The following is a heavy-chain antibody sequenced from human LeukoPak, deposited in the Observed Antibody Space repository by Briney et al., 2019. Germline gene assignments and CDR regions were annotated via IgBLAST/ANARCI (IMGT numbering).Heavy chain of an antibody. CDR2: IYYSGST. CDR1: GGSISSSLHS. J-gene: IGHJ4*02. CDR3: ARHFYGDYVFDY. V-gene: IGHV4-39*01. Sequence: PSETLSLTCSVSGGSISSSLHSWGWVRQPPEKGLEWIGSIYYSGSTYYNASFNSRVTMSVDRSKDQFSLNLTSVTATDTAVYYCARHFYGDYVFDYWGKGTLVTVSS. D-gene: IGHD4-17*01.